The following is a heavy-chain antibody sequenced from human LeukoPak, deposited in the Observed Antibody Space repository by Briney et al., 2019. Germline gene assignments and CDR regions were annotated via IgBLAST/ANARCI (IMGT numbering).Heavy chain of an antibody. CDR3: ARGYCSGGSCYSSSGYFQH. D-gene: IGHD2-15*01. Sequence: ASVKVSCKASVYTFTGYYMHWVRQAPGQGLEWMGWINPNSGGTNYAQKFQGRVTMTRDTSISTAYMELSRLRSDDTAVYYCARGYCSGGSCYSSSGYFQHWGQGTLVTVS. CDR1: VYTFTGYY. J-gene: IGHJ1*01. CDR2: INPNSGGT. V-gene: IGHV1-2*02.